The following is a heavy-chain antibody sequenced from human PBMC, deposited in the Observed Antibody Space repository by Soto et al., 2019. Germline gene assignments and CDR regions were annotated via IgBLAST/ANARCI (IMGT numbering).Heavy chain of an antibody. J-gene: IGHJ6*03. CDR3: ARVWKWDGLPPYYMDV. CDR2: ISAYNGNT. D-gene: IGHD5-18*01. Sequence: GASVKVSCKASGYTFTSYGISWVRQAPGQGLEWMGWISAYNGNTNYAQKLQGRVTMTTDTSTSTAYMELRSLRSDDTAVYYCARVWKWDGLPPYYMDVWGKGTTVTVSS. V-gene: IGHV1-18*01. CDR1: GYTFTSYG.